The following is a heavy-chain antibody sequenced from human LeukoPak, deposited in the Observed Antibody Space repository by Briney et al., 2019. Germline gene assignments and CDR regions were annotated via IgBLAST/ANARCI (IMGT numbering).Heavy chain of an antibody. CDR1: GFTFSSYS. CDR2: MDQYGSQE. CDR3: ATDRLGRLNY. D-gene: IGHD2-21*02. J-gene: IGHJ4*02. Sequence: GGSLRLSCAASGFTFSSYSMNWVRQAPGKGLEWVADMDQYGSQEHYLDSVKGRFTISRDNAQKSLFLHMHSLRAEDTAIYYCATDRLGRLNYWGQGTLVTVSS. V-gene: IGHV3-7*03.